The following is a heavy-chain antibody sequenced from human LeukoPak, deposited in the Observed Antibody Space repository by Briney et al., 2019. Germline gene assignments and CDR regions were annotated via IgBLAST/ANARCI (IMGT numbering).Heavy chain of an antibody. J-gene: IGHJ3*02. Sequence: SETLSLTCTVSGGSISSGGYYWSWIRQHPGKGLEWIGYIYYSGSTYYNPSLKSRVTISVDTSKNQLSLKLSSVTAADTAVYYCARDPLYRVGATQGAFDIWGQGTMVTVSS. CDR1: GGSISSGGYY. CDR3: ARDPLYRVGATQGAFDI. D-gene: IGHD1-26*01. CDR2: IYYSGST. V-gene: IGHV4-31*03.